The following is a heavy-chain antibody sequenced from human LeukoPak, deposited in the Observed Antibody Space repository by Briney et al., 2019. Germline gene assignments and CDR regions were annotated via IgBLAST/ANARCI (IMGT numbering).Heavy chain of an antibody. D-gene: IGHD5-24*01. J-gene: IGHJ4*02. CDR1: GFTFSSYW. CDR3: ARRIQGMAPYYFDY. CDR2: INSDGGST. Sequence: GGSLRLSCTASGFTFSSYWMHWVRQAPGKGLVWVSRINSDGGSTSYADSVKGRFTISRDNAKNTLYLQTNSLRAEDTAVYYCARRIQGMAPYYFDYWGQGTLVTVSS. V-gene: IGHV3-74*01.